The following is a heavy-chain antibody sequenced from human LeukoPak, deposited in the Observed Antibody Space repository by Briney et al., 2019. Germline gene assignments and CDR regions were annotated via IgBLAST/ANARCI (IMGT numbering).Heavy chain of an antibody. J-gene: IGHJ2*01. CDR3: ARDPAAGEHFYFDL. CDR2: IWYDGNNK. D-gene: IGHD7-27*01. V-gene: IGHV3-33*01. CDR1: GFTFSNYG. Sequence: PGRSLRLSCAASGFTFSNYGMHWVRQAPGKGLEWVALIWYDGNNKYYADSVKGRFTVSRDNSKNTLYLQMNSLRAEDTAVYYCARDPAAGEHFYFDLWGRGALVTVSS.